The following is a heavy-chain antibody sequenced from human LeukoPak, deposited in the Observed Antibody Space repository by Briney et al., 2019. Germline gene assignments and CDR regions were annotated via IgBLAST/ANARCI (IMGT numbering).Heavy chain of an antibody. V-gene: IGHV3-74*01. D-gene: IGHD3-16*01. CDR1: GFTFSRYW. Sequence: GSLRLSCAASGFTFSRYWMHWVRQVPGKGLVWVSRVNPDGSSTTYVDSVKGRFISSRDNAKNTLYLQMNRLRVEDTAVYYCGRGGSYGNYWGQGILVTVSS. CDR3: GRGGSYGNY. J-gene: IGHJ4*02. CDR2: VNPDGSST.